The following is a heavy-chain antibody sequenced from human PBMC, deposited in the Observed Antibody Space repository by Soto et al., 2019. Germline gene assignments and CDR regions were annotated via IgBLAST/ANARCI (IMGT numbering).Heavy chain of an antibody. CDR1: GFTFSSYG. J-gene: IGHJ3*02. Sequence: PGGSLRLSCAASGFTFSSYGMHWVRQAPGKGLEWVAVIWYDGSNKYYADSVKGRFTISRDNSKNTLYLQMNSPRAEDTAVYYCARTATYYYDSSGPHAFDIWGQGTMVTVSS. CDR3: ARTATYYYDSSGPHAFDI. D-gene: IGHD3-22*01. V-gene: IGHV3-33*01. CDR2: IWYDGSNK.